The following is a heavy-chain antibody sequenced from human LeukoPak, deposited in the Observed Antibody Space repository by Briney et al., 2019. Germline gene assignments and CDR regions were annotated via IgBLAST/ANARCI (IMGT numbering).Heavy chain of an antibody. V-gene: IGHV4-30-2*01. D-gene: IGHD3-22*01. J-gene: IGHJ4*02. Sequence: SETLSLTCAVSGGSISSGGYSWSWIRQPPGKGLEWIGYIYHSGSTYYNPSLKSRVTISVDRSKNQFSLKLSSVTAADTAVYYCARVGYDSSARRGYIDYWGQGTLVTVSS. CDR3: ARVGYDSSARRGYIDY. CDR1: GGSISSGGYS. CDR2: IYHSGST.